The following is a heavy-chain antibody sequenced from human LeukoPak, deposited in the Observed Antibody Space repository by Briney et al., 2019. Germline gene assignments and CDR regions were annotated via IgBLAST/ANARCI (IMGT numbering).Heavy chain of an antibody. Sequence: GGSLRLSCAASGFTFSSYGMHWVRQAPGKGLEWVAVIWYDGSNKYYADSVKGRFTISRDNSKNTLYLQMNSLRAEDTAVYYCAKDLDPYDFWSGYYEGDWFDPWGQGTLVTVSS. D-gene: IGHD3-3*01. CDR2: IWYDGSNK. V-gene: IGHV3-33*06. J-gene: IGHJ5*02. CDR1: GFTFSSYG. CDR3: AKDLDPYDFWSGYYEGDWFDP.